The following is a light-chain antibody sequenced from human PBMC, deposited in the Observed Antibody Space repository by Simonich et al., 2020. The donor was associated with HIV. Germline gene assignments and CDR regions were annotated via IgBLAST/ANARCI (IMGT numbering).Light chain of an antibody. CDR2: AAT. V-gene: IGKV1-39*01. Sequence: DIQMTQSPSSLPASVGDRVTITCRASQSISNYLNWYQQKPGKAPKLLIYAATSLQSGVPSRFSGSGSGTDFTLTISSLQPEDFATYYCQQSYSTPVTFGQGTKLEIK. J-gene: IGKJ2*01. CDR1: QSISNY. CDR3: QQSYSTPVT.